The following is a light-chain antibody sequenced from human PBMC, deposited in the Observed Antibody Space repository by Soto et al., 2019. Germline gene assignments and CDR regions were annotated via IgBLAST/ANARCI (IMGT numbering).Light chain of an antibody. CDR2: DAS. V-gene: IGKV1-5*01. Sequence: DIQMTQSPSSLSASVGDRVTITCRAGQFIGKYLNWYQQKPGKAPKLLIYDASSLEGGVPSRFSGRGSGTEFTLTISSLQPDDFATYYCLQCETYSPTFGQGTTLEI. CDR3: LQCETYSPT. CDR1: QFIGKY. J-gene: IGKJ2*01.